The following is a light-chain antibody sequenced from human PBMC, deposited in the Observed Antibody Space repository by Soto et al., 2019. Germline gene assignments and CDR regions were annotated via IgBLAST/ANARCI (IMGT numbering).Light chain of an antibody. Sequence: QSALTQPASVSGSPGQSITISCTGTTSDIGAYNFVSWYQHHPDKAPKLIIYGVTNRPSGVSNRFSGSKSGNTASLIISGLQAEDEADYYCSSYTSSSTLVFGGGTKLTVL. CDR2: GVT. V-gene: IGLV2-14*01. CDR3: SSYTSSSTLV. J-gene: IGLJ2*01. CDR1: TSDIGAYNF.